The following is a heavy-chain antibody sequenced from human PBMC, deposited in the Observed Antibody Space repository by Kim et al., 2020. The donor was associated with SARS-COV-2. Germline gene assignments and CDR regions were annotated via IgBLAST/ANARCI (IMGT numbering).Heavy chain of an antibody. CDR2: IYSDSSGT. CDR1: AFTFKTYA. D-gene: IGHD3-22*01. Sequence: GGSLRLSCVASAFTFKTYAMSWVRQVPGKGLEWVSSIYSDSSGTFYADSVKGRFTISRDNSKSTLYLQLNSLTADDTALYYCSRAGLDGSFYVACFDY. V-gene: IGHV3-23*03. J-gene: IGHJ4*01. CDR3: SRAGLDGSFYVACFDY.